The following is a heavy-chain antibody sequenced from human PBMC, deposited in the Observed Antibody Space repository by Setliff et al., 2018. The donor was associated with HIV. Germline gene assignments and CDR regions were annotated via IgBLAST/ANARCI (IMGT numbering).Heavy chain of an antibody. CDR1: GFTFDDYD. J-gene: IGHJ4*02. CDR3: ARARYSGYDWGGFYFDY. D-gene: IGHD5-12*01. Sequence: PGGSLRLSCAASGFTFDDYDMSWVRQAPGKGLEWVSGINWNGGRTGYADSVKGRFTVYRDNAKNSLYLQMNSLRAEDTALCFCARARYSGYDWGGFYFDYWGLGTLVTVSS. V-gene: IGHV3-20*04. CDR2: INWNGGRT.